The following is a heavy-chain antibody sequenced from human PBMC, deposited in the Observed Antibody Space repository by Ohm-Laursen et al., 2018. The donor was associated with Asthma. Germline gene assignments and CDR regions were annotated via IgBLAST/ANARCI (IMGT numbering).Heavy chain of an antibody. J-gene: IGHJ6*02. D-gene: IGHD4-17*01. CDR3: ARDSHDYGDYGRASYYYYGMDV. V-gene: IGHV3-15*01. CDR1: GFTFSNAW. CDR2: IKSKTAGGTT. Sequence: SLRLSCAASGFTFSNAWMSWVRQAPGKGLEWAGRIKSKTAGGTTDYAAPVRGRFTISRDDSKNTLYLQMNSLRAEDTAVYYCARDSHDYGDYGRASYYYYGMDVWGQGTTVTVSS.